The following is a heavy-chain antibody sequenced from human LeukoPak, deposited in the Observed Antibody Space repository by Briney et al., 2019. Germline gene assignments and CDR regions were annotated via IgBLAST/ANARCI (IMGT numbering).Heavy chain of an antibody. CDR1: GFTFSSYW. J-gene: IGHJ4*02. Sequence: PGGSLRLSCAASGFTFSSYWMHWVRQAPGKGLVWVSRINTDGSSTSYADSVKGRFTISRDNAKNTLYLQMNSLRAKDTAVYYCARLAYYYDSSGYYAYWGQGTLVTVSS. CDR3: ARLAYYYDSSGYYAY. V-gene: IGHV3-74*01. CDR2: INTDGSST. D-gene: IGHD3-22*01.